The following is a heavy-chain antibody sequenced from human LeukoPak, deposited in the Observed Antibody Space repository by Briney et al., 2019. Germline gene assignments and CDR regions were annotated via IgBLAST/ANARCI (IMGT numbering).Heavy chain of an antibody. V-gene: IGHV1-24*01. J-gene: IGHJ4*02. Sequence: ASVKVSCKVSGYTLTELSMHWVRQAPGKGLEWMGGFDPEDGETIYAQKFQGRVTMTEDTSTDTAYMELSSLRSEDTAVYYCATHVLLWSNYFDYWGQRTLVTVSS. CDR1: GYTLTELS. D-gene: IGHD3-10*01. CDR3: ATHVLLWSNYFDY. CDR2: FDPEDGET.